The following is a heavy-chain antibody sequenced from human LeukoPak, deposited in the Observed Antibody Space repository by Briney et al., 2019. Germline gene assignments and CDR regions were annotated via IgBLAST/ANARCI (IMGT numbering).Heavy chain of an antibody. V-gene: IGHV3-9*01. Sequence: GGSLRLSCAASGFTFDDYAMHWVRQAPGKGLEWVSGISWNSGSIGYADSVKGRFTISRDNAKSSLYLQMNSLRAEDTAVYYCAREGPRSYYGSGSYYRGPFDPWGQGTLVTVSS. CDR2: ISWNSGSI. CDR3: AREGPRSYYGSGSYYRGPFDP. D-gene: IGHD3-10*01. J-gene: IGHJ5*02. CDR1: GFTFDDYA.